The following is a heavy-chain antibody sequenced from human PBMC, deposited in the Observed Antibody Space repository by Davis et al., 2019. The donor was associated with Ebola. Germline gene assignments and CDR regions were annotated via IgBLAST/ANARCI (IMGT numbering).Heavy chain of an antibody. J-gene: IGHJ6*02. CDR1: GFTFSSYW. Sequence: GSLRLSCAVSGFTFSSYWMSFVRQAPGKGLEWVANIKQDGSQTYYADSVKGRLAISRDNAKNSLFLEMNSLRAEDTAVYYCARDRGVDGYNFEKYYYFGMDVWGQGTTVTVSS. CDR2: IKQDGSQT. CDR3: ARDRGVDGYNFEKYYYFGMDV. V-gene: IGHV3-7*01. D-gene: IGHD5-24*01.